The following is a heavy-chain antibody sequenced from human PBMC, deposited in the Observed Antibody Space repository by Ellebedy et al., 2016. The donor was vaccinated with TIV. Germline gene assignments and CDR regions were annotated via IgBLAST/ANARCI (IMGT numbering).Heavy chain of an antibody. CDR3: AREELGPKFDY. D-gene: IGHD1-7*01. CDR1: GGSISSGSYY. J-gene: IGHJ4*02. CDR2: IYTSGST. V-gene: IGHV4-61*02. Sequence: SETLSLXCTVSGGSISSGSYYWSWIRQPAGKGLEWIGRIYTSGSTNYNPSLKSRVTMSVDTSKNQFSLKLSSVTAADTAVYYCAREELGPKFDYWGQGTLVTVSS.